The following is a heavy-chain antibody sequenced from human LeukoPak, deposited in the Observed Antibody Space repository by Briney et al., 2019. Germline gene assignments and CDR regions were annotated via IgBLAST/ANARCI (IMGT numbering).Heavy chain of an antibody. CDR3: ARRGWYCSGGSCYSSIYYYYMDV. D-gene: IGHD2-15*01. Sequence: GASVKVSCKTSGYIFTDYYMHWVRQAPGQGLEWMGWVNPNSGGTNYAQKFQGRVTMTRDTSIGTAYMELSRLRSDDTAVYYCARRGWYCSGGSCYSSIYYYYMDVWGKGTTVTVSS. J-gene: IGHJ6*03. CDR1: GYIFTDYY. CDR2: VNPNSGGT. V-gene: IGHV1-2*02.